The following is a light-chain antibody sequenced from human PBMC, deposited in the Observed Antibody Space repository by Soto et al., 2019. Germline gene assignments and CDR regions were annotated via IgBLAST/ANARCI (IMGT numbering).Light chain of an antibody. CDR2: DVS. CDR1: SSDVGGYNY. V-gene: IGLV2-11*01. CDR3: CSYAGSYV. J-gene: IGLJ1*01. Sequence: QSALTQPRSVSGSPGQSVTIPCTGTSSDVGGYNYVSWYQQHPGKAPKLMMYDVSQRPSGVHGRFSGSKSGNTASLTISGLQAEDEADYYCCSYAGSYVFGTGTKVTVL.